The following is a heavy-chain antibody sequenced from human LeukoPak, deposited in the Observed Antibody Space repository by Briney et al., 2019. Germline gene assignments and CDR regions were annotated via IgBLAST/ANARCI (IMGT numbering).Heavy chain of an antibody. CDR2: FDPEDGET. J-gene: IGHJ4*02. D-gene: IGHD1-26*01. V-gene: IGHV1-24*01. CDR3: ATDGSPIVGARTEKPFDY. Sequence: ASVKVSCKVSGYTLTELSMHWVRQAPGKGLEWMGGFDPEDGETIYAQKFQGRVTMTEDTSTDTAYMELSSLRSEDTAVYYCATDGSPIVGARTEKPFDYWGQGTLVTVSS. CDR1: GYTLTELS.